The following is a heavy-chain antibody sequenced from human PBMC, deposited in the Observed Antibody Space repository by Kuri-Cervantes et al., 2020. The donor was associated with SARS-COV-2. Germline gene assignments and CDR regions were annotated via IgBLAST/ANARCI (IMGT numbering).Heavy chain of an antibody. CDR2: ISRDSRNT. CDR3: AKEGGTIYMDV. Sequence: ETLSLTCAASGFNFNEYTLHWVRQAPGEGLEWVSLISRDSRNTYYADPVKGRFTISRDNSKNSLYLQMNSLRAEDSALYYCAKEGGTIYMDVWGKGTTVTVSS. J-gene: IGHJ6*03. D-gene: IGHD2-15*01. CDR1: GFNFNEYT. V-gene: IGHV3-43*01.